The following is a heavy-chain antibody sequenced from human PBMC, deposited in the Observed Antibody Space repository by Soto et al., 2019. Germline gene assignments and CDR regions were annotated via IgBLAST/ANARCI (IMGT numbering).Heavy chain of an antibody. Sequence: GGSLSLSCAASGFTFRSYAMSWVRQAPGKGLEWVSAISGSGGSTYYADSVKGRFTISRDNSKNTLYLQMNSLRAEDTAVYYCAKSFSSNWYDYFDYWGQGSLVTVSS. CDR3: AKSFSSNWYDYFDY. J-gene: IGHJ4*02. CDR1: GFTFRSYA. CDR2: ISGSGGST. V-gene: IGHV3-23*01. D-gene: IGHD6-13*01.